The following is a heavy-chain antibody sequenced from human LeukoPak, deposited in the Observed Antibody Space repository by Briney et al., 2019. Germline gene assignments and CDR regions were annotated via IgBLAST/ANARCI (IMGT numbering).Heavy chain of an antibody. J-gene: IGHJ6*03. Sequence: GGSLRLSCAASGFTFSSYAMHWVRQAPGKGLEWVAVISYDGSNKYYADSVKGRFTISRDNSKNTMYLQMNSLRAEDTALYYCAKDRWQLSPDYYYYMDVWGNGTTVTVSS. CDR1: GFTFSSYA. CDR3: AKDRWQLSPDYYYYMDV. D-gene: IGHD2-15*01. CDR2: ISYDGSNK. V-gene: IGHV3-30-3*02.